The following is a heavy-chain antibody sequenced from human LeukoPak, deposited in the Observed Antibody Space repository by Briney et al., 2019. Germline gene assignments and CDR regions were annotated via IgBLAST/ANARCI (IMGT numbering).Heavy chain of an antibody. V-gene: IGHV3-9*01. CDR2: ISWNSGSI. CDR3: SQCSMVRGVIADY. D-gene: IGHD3-10*01. Sequence: PGRSLRLSCAASGFTFDDYAMHWVRQAPGKGLEWVSGISWNSGSIGYADSVKGRFTISRDNAKNSLYLQMNSLRAEDTAVYYCSQCSMVRGVIADYWGQGTLVTVSS. J-gene: IGHJ4*02. CDR1: GFTFDDYA.